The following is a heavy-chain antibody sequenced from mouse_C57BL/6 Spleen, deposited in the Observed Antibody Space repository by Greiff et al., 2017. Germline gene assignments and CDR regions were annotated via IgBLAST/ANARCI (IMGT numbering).Heavy chain of an antibody. CDR2: ISSGSSTI. J-gene: IGHJ1*03. D-gene: IGHD1-1*01. Sequence: EVQVVASGGGLVKPGGSLKLSCAASGFTFSDYGMHWVRQAPEKGLEWVAYISSGSSTIYYADTVKGRFTISRDNAKNTLFLQMTSLRSEDTAMYYCAGGYVVATREGYFDVWGTGTTVTVSS. CDR1: GFTFSDYG. CDR3: AGGYVVATREGYFDV. V-gene: IGHV5-17*01.